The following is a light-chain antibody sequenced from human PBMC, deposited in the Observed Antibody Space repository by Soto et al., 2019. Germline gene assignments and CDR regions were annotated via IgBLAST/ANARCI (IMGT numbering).Light chain of an antibody. Sequence: DIAMTQSPATLSVSPGERATLSCRASQSVNSNLAWYQQKPGQAPRLLIYGASTRATGIPARFSGSGSGTEFTFTISSLQSEDFAVYYCQQYNNWPLTFGGGTKVEIK. V-gene: IGKV3-15*01. CDR1: QSVNSN. CDR2: GAS. CDR3: QQYNNWPLT. J-gene: IGKJ4*01.